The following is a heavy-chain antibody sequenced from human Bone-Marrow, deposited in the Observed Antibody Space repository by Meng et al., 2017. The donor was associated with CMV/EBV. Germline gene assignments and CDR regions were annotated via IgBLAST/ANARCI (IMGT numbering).Heavy chain of an antibody. D-gene: IGHD3-22*01. CDR2: INPNSGDT. J-gene: IGHJ4*02. Sequence: ASVKDSCKASGYTFTGFYIHWVRQAPGQGLEWMGWINPNSGDTNYAQKFQGRVTMTRDTSINTAYMELSRLKSDDTAVYYCARIYYYDGSGYYPVDYWGQGTLVTVSS. CDR3: ARIYYYDGSGYYPVDY. V-gene: IGHV1-2*02. CDR1: GYTFTGFY.